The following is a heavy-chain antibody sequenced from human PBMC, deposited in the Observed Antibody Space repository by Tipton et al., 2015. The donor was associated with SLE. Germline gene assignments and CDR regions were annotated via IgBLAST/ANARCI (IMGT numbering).Heavy chain of an antibody. CDR1: GGSFSGYY. V-gene: IGHV4-34*01. CDR3: ARLETGTTSNFDY. D-gene: IGHD1-1*01. Sequence: TLSLTCAVYGGSFSGYYWSWIRQPPGKGLEWIGYIYTSGSTNYNPSLKSRVTISVDTSKNQFSLKLSSVTAADTAVYYCARLETGTTSNFDYRGQGTLVTVSS. CDR2: IYTSGST. J-gene: IGHJ4*02.